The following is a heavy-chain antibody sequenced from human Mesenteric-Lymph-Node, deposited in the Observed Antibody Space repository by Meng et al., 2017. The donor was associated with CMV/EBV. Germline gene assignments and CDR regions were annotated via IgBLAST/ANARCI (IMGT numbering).Heavy chain of an antibody. CDR1: FPVTASS. V-gene: IGHV3-73*01. CDR3: THFYYDSSGYYYPAN. D-gene: IGHD3-22*01. J-gene: IGHJ4*02. Sequence: FPVTASSMHGARPPSGNGLEWVGRIRGKTNNYATSYGASVKGRFTISRDDSRNTAYLQMDSLKTEDTAVYYCTHFYYDSSGYYYPANWGQGTLVTVSS. CDR2: IRGKTNNYAT.